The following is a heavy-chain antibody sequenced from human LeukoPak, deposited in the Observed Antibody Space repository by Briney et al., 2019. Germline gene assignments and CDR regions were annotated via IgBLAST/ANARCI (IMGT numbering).Heavy chain of an antibody. CDR3: ARDGSGSYFGPDAFDI. J-gene: IGHJ3*02. V-gene: IGHV3-48*01. CDR1: GFTFSSYS. Sequence: GGSLRLSCAASGFTFSSYSMNWVRQAPGKGLEWVSYISSSSSTTYYADSVKGRFTISRDNAKNSLYLQMNSLRAEDTAVYYCARDGSGSYFGPDAFDIWGQGTMVTVSS. D-gene: IGHD3-10*01. CDR2: ISSSSSTT.